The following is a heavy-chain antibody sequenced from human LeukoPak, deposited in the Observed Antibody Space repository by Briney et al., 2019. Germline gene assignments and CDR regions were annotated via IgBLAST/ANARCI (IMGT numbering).Heavy chain of an antibody. CDR3: ARDSPYYYGSGSPPQGYYYYMDV. CDR2: ISSSSSYI. CDR1: GFTFSSYS. Sequence: GGSLRLSCAASGFTFSSYSMNWVRQAPGKGLEWVSSISSSSSYIYYADSVKGRFTISRDNAKNSLYLQMNSLRAEDTAVYYCARDSPYYYGSGSPPQGYYYYMDVWGKGTTVTISS. J-gene: IGHJ6*03. V-gene: IGHV3-21*01. D-gene: IGHD3-10*01.